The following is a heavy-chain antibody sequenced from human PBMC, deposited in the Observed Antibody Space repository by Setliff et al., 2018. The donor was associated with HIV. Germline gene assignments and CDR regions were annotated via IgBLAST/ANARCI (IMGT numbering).Heavy chain of an antibody. CDR3: VKEDITYDS. CDR2: INGDGSSR. V-gene: IGHV3-74*01. CDR1: GFTFSSYW. Sequence: PGGSLRLSCAASGFTFSSYWMHWVRQVPGKGLVWVSHINGDGSSRSYADSVKDRFTISRDNAKNTMYLQMNSLRAEDTAVYYCVKEDITYDSWGQGTLVTVSS. D-gene: IGHD2-15*01. J-gene: IGHJ4*02.